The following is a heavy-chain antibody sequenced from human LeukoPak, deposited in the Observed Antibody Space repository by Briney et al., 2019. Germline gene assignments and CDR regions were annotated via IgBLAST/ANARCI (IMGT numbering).Heavy chain of an antibody. CDR1: GFTFSNYI. V-gene: IGHV3-30*03. D-gene: IGHD5-12*01. CDR3: ARRWLQLCDY. J-gene: IGHJ4*02. CDR2: ISYDGSNK. Sequence: GGSLRLSCAASGFTFSNYIMHWVRQAPGKGLEWVAVISYDGSNKYYADSVKGRFTISRDNSKNTLYLQMNSLRAEDTAVYYCARRWLQLCDYWGQGTLVTVSS.